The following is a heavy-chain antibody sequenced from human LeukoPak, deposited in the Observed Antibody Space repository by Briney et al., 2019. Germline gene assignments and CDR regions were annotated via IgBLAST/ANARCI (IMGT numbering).Heavy chain of an antibody. CDR1: GFTSSNAW. J-gene: IGHJ4*02. Sequence: KAGGSLRLSCAASGFTSSNAWMSWVRQAPGKGLEWVGRIKSKTDGGTTDYAAPVKGRFTISRDDSKNTLYLQMNSLKTEDTAVYYCTTTHYGDYVLVGFDYWGQGTLVTVSS. V-gene: IGHV3-15*01. CDR2: IKSKTDGGTT. CDR3: TTTHYGDYVLVGFDY. D-gene: IGHD4-17*01.